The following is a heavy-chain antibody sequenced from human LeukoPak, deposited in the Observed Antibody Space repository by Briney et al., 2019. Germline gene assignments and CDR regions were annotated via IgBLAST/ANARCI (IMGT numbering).Heavy chain of an antibody. Sequence: SETLSLTCTVSGGSISSYYWSWIRQPPGKGLEWIGYIYYSGSTNYNPSLKSRVTISVDTSKNQFSLKLSSVTAADTAVYYCATYYYDSSGYYYFDYWGQGALVTVSS. CDR3: ATYYYDSSGYYYFDY. V-gene: IGHV4-59*01. CDR1: GGSISSYY. J-gene: IGHJ4*02. D-gene: IGHD3-22*01. CDR2: IYYSGST.